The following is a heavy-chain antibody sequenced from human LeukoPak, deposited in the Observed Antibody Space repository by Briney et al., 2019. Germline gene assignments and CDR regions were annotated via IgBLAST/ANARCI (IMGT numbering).Heavy chain of an antibody. Sequence: SQTLSLTCAISGDSVSSNTASWNWIRQSPSRGLEWLGRTYYRSKWYNDYAESVKSRITINPDTSKNQFSLHLNSMTPDDTAVYYCARVFFSHQVNWFDPWGQGTLVTVSS. J-gene: IGHJ5*02. CDR3: ARVFFSHQVNWFDP. V-gene: IGHV6-1*01. D-gene: IGHD3-3*01. CDR2: TYYRSKWYN. CDR1: GDSVSSNTAS.